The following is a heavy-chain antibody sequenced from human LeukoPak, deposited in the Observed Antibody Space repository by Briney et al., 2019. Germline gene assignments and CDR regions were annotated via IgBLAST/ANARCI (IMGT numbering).Heavy chain of an antibody. D-gene: IGHD7-27*01. V-gene: IGHV3-74*01. CDR3: ATFSINWGFFYFDY. Sequence: GGTLRLSCAASGFSFSSYWMHWVRQAPGKGLVWVSRVNTDGSSTSYADSVKGLFTISRDNAKNTLYLQMNSLRTEDTAVYYCATFSINWGFFYFDYWGQGALVTVSS. CDR2: VNTDGSST. CDR1: GFSFSSYW. J-gene: IGHJ4*02.